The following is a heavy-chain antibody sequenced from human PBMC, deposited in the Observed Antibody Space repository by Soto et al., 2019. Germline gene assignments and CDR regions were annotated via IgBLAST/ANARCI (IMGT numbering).Heavy chain of an antibody. V-gene: IGHV4-4*02. CDR3: ARALGSSGYHGWFDP. J-gene: IGHJ5*02. CDR2: IFHSGST. Sequence: ASETLSLTCTVSGGSISSSTWWSWVRQPPGKGLEWIGEIFHSGSTNYNPSLKSRVTISVDKSKNQFSLRLSSVTAADTAVYYCARALGSSGYHGWFDPWGQ. CDR1: GGSISSSTW. D-gene: IGHD3-22*01.